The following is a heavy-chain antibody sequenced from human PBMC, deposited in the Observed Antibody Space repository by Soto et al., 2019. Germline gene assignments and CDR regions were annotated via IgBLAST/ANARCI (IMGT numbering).Heavy chain of an antibody. CDR2: IIPIFGTA. CDR1: GGTFSSYA. V-gene: IGHV1-69*06. J-gene: IGHJ6*02. D-gene: IGHD6-19*01. Sequence: QVQLVQSGAEVKKPGSSVKVSCKASGGTFSSYAIRWVRQAPGQGLEWMGGIIPIFGTANYAKKFQGRVTITAHKSTSTAYMELSSLRSEDTAVYYCARGFGSLAVAGGRAYGMDVWGQGTTVTVSS. CDR3: ARGFGSLAVAGGRAYGMDV.